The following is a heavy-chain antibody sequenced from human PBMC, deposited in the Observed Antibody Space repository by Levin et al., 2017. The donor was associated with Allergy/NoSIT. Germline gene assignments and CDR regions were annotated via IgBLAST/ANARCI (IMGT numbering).Heavy chain of an antibody. CDR3: VKISIVGAKGNYFDY. V-gene: IGHV3-43*01. D-gene: IGHD1-26*01. CDR2: ISWDGGST. CDR1: GFTFDDYS. J-gene: IGHJ4*02. Sequence: GESLKISCAASGFTFDDYSMHWVRQAPGKGLEWVSLISWDGGSTYYADSVKGRFTISRDNSKNSLYLQMNSLRSEDTALYYCVKISIVGAKGNYFDYWGQGTLVTVSS.